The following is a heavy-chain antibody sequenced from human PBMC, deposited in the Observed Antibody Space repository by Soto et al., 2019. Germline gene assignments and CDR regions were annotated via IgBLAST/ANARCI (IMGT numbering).Heavy chain of an antibody. CDR1: GYTFTSYG. CDR3: ARGTDVRYFAWLPFDP. J-gene: IGHJ5*02. D-gene: IGHD3-9*01. Sequence: QVQLVQSGAEVKKPGASVKVSCKASGYTFTSYGISWVRQAPGQGLEWMGWISAYNGNTNYAQKLQGRVTMTTDTXTXXAYMELRSRRSDDTAVYYCARGTDVRYFAWLPFDPWGQGTLVTVSS. CDR2: ISAYNGNT. V-gene: IGHV1-18*01.